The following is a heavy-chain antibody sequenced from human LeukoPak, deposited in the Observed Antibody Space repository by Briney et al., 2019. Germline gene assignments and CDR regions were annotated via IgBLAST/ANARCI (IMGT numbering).Heavy chain of an antibody. J-gene: IGHJ4*02. D-gene: IGHD3-22*01. CDR2: ISYDGSNK. Sequence: GGSLRLSCAASGFTFSSYGMHWVRQAPGKGLKWVAVISYDGSNKYYADSVKGRFTISRDNSKNTLYLQMNSLRAEDTAVYYCARDRSDSSGYQYWGQGTLVTVSS. CDR1: GFTFSSYG. CDR3: ARDRSDSSGYQY. V-gene: IGHV3-30*03.